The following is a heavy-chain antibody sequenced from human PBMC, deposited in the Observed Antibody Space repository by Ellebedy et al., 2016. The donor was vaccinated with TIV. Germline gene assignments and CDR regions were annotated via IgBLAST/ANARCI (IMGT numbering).Heavy chain of an antibody. CDR3: ARGVGVHHSYYFDY. CDR1: GFTFSSYT. D-gene: IGHD1-26*01. V-gene: IGHV3-21*01. Sequence: PGGSLRLSCTDFGFTFSSYTMNWVRQAPGKGLEWVSSISSGSSYIYYADSVRGRFIISRDNARNSVSLQMNSLSAEDTAVYYCARGVGVHHSYYFDYWGQGALVTVSS. CDR2: ISSGSSYI. J-gene: IGHJ4*02.